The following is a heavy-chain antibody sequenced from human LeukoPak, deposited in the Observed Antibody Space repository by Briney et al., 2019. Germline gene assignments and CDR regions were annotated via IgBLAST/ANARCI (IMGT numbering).Heavy chain of an antibody. V-gene: IGHV4-4*07. D-gene: IGHD3-22*01. CDR2: IYTSGST. J-gene: IGHJ6*03. CDR1: GGSISSYY. CDR3: ALERVYYDSSGPYYYYYYYMDV. Sequence: SETLSLTCTVSGGSISSYYWSWIRQPAGKGLEWIGRIYTSGSTNYNPSLKSRVTISVDTSKNQFSLKLSSVTAADTAVYYCALERVYYDSSGPYYYYYYYMDVWGKGTTVTVSS.